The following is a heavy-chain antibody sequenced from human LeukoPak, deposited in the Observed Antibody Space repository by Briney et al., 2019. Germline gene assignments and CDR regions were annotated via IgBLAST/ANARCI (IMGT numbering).Heavy chain of an antibody. CDR1: GFTFRSYG. CDR3: ARGQGVPAANYYYYMDV. D-gene: IGHD2-2*01. V-gene: IGHV3-33*01. Sequence: GGSLRLSCAASGFTFRSYGMHWVRQAPGKGLEGVAVIWYDGSNKYYADSVKGRFTISRDNSKNTLYLQMNSLRAEDTALYYCARGQGVPAANYYYYMDVWGKGTTVTVSS. CDR2: IWYDGSNK. J-gene: IGHJ6*03.